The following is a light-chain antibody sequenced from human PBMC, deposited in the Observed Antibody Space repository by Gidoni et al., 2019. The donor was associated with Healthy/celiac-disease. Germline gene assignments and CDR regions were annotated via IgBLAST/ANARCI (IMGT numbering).Light chain of an antibody. CDR3: QQYYSYPRT. V-gene: IGKV1-8*01. CDR2: AAS. Sequence: ALRMTQSPSSCTASTGDRVTITCRASQGISSSLAWYQKKPGKATKLLIYAASTLQRGAPSRFSGSGSGTDFTRTISCLQSEDFATYYCQQYYSYPRTFXHXTKVDIK. CDR1: QGISSS. J-gene: IGKJ3*01.